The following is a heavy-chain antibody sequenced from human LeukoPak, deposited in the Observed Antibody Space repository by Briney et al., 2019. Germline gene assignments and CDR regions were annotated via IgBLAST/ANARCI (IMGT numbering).Heavy chain of an antibody. CDR2: IIPIFGTA. CDR1: GGTFSSYA. CDR3: ARDRGYYDSSGLPGHWFDP. D-gene: IGHD3-22*01. V-gene: IGHV1-69*06. Sequence: SVKVSCKASGGTFSSYAINWVRQAPGQGLEWMGGIIPIFGTAIYAQKFQGRVTITADKSTSTAYMELSSLRSEDTAVYYCARDRGYYDSSGLPGHWFDPWGQGILVTVSS. J-gene: IGHJ5*02.